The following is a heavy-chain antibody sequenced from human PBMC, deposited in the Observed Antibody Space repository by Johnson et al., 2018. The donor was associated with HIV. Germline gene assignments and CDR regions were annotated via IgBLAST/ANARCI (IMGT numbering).Heavy chain of an antibody. CDR1: GFTFSSYA. V-gene: IGHV3-23*04. J-gene: IGHJ3*02. D-gene: IGHD1-26*01. Sequence: VQLVESGGGLVQPGGSLRLSCAASGFTFSSYAMSWVRQAPGKGLEWVSAIGTAGDTSYPGSVKGRFTISRDNAKNSLFLQMNSLRAEDTALDYCARYSESYPLSAFDIWGQGTMVTVSS. CDR2: IGTAGDT. CDR3: ARYSESYPLSAFDI.